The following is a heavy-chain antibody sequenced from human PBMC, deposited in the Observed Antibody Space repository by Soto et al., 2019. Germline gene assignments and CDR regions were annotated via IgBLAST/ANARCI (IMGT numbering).Heavy chain of an antibody. CDR1: GFAFGDSA. D-gene: IGHD5-12*01. CDR2: ISWNSGAK. J-gene: IGHJ4*02. CDR3: AKAPYAGYFYYFDS. V-gene: IGHV3-9*01. Sequence: PGGSLRLSCAGPGFAFGDSAMHWVRQAPGKGLEWVAGISWNSGAKGYADSVKGRFTISRDNAKKSLYLQMNTLRPEDTALYYCAKAPYAGYFYYFDSWGQGTLVTVSS.